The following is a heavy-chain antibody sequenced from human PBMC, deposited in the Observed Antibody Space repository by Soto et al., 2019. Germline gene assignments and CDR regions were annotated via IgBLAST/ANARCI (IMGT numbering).Heavy chain of an antibody. CDR3: ARGAMVRGDPYYYYGMDV. CDR2: ISYDGSNK. J-gene: IGHJ6*02. CDR1: GFTFSSYA. Sequence: GGSLRLSCAASGFTFSSYAMHWVRQAPGKGLEWVAVISYDGSNKYYADSVKGRFTISRDNSKNTLYLQMNSLRAEDTAVYYCARGAMVRGDPYYYYGMDVWGQGTTVTVSS. V-gene: IGHV3-30-3*01. D-gene: IGHD3-10*01.